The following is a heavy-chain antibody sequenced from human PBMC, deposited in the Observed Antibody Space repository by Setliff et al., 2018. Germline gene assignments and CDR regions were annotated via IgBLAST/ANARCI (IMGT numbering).Heavy chain of an antibody. Sequence: SETLSLTCTVSGGSLSSYYWSWIRQPPGKGLEWIAYINYRGSTNYDPSLKSRVTMSVDTSKTQFSLKLNSLTAADTAVYYCARGGTYRYFDYWGQGALVTVSS. CDR1: GGSLSSYY. CDR2: INYRGST. CDR3: ARGGTYRYFDY. J-gene: IGHJ4*02. V-gene: IGHV4-59*01.